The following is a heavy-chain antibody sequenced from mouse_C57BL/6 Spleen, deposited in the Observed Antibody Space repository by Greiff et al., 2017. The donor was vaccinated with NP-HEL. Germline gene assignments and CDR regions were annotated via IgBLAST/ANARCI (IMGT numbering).Heavy chain of an antibody. D-gene: IGHD1-1*01. J-gene: IGHJ2*01. CDR2: VNPNYGTP. V-gene: IGHV1-39*01. Sequence: VQLQQSGPVLVKPGASVKISCKASGFSFTDYYMNWVKQSNGKSLEWIGVVNPNYGTPSYNQKFKGKATLTVDQSSSTAYMQLNSLTSEDAAVYYCARSNYYGSSPYDYWGQGTTLTVSA. CDR3: ARSNYYGSSPYDY. CDR1: GFSFTDYY.